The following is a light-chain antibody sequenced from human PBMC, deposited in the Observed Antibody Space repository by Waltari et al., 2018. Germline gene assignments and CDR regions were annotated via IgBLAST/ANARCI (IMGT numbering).Light chain of an antibody. CDR1: SSTIGRYS. J-gene: IGLJ3*02. CDR3: AVWDDSLNGPV. V-gene: IGLV1-44*01. CDR2: NSH. Sequence: QSVLTQPPSASGTPGQRVTMSCSGGSSTIGRYSLNWYQQLPGTAPNLPIYNSHQRPSGVPDRFSGSKSGTSASLAVSGLLSEDEGDYYCAVWDDSLNGPVFGRGTKLTVL.